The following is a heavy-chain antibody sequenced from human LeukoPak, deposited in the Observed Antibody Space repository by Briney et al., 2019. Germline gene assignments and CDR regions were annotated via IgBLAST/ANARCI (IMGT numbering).Heavy chain of an antibody. V-gene: IGHV3-7*01. CDR1: GFTFSSYW. CDR3: AAVAGRLYY. CDR2: IKQDGSEK. Sequence: PGGSLRLSCAVSGFTFSSYWMSWVRQAPGKGLEWVANIKQDGSEKYYVDSVKGRFTISRDNAKNSLYLQMNSLRAEDTAVYYCAAVAGRLYYWGQGTLVTVSS. D-gene: IGHD6-19*01. J-gene: IGHJ4*02.